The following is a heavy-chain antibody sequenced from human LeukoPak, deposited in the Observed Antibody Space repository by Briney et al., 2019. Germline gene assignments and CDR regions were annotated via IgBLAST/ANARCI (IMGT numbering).Heavy chain of an antibody. Sequence: PGGSLRLSCAASGFSFSYHDMHWVRQAPGKGLEFVSSIGADGDRTFYANSVKGRFTISRDNSKGTMYLQMGVLRPEDLAVHYCARELGGTNTGGFDIWGQGTVVTVSS. CDR1: GFSFSYHD. D-gene: IGHD1-14*01. CDR2: IGADGDRT. J-gene: IGHJ3*02. CDR3: ARELGGTNTGGFDI. V-gene: IGHV3-64*01.